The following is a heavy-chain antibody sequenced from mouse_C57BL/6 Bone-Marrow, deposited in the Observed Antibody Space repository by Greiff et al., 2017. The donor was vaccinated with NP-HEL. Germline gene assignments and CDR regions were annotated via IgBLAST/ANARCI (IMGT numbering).Heavy chain of an antibody. Sequence: QVQLQQPGAELVKPGASVKMSCKASGYTFTSYWITWVKQRPGQGLEWIGDIYPGSGSTNYNEKFKSKATLTVDTSSSTAYMQLSSLTSEDSAVYYCARGGLRLPYFDYWGQGTTLTVSS. CDR2: IYPGSGST. CDR1: GYTFTSYW. J-gene: IGHJ2*01. D-gene: IGHD3-2*02. V-gene: IGHV1-55*01. CDR3: ARGGLRLPYFDY.